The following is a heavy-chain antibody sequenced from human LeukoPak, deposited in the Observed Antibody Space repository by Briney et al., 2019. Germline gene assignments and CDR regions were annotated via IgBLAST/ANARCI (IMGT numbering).Heavy chain of an antibody. CDR2: IYYSGST. Sequence: PSETLSLTCTVSGGSISSYYWSWIRQPPGKGLEWIGYIYYSGSTNYNPSLKSRVTISVDTSKNQFSLKLSSVTAADTAVYYCARRGGYKRPGVWYFDYWGQGTLVTVSS. CDR1: GGSISSYY. CDR3: ARRGGYKRPGVWYFDY. V-gene: IGHV4-59*08. D-gene: IGHD5-24*01. J-gene: IGHJ4*02.